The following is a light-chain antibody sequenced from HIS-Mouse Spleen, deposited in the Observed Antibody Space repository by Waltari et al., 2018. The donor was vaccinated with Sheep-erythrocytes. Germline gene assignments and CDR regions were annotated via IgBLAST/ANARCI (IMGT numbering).Light chain of an antibody. Sequence: QSALTPPRSVSGSPGQSVPIPCPGTRSDVGGYTYVSWYQHPPGKAPKLMIYDFSKRPSGVPDRFSGSKSGNTASLTISGLQAEDEADYYCCSYAGSYNHVFATGTKVTVL. CDR1: RSDVGGYTY. CDR3: CSYAGSYNHV. V-gene: IGLV2-11*01. CDR2: DFS. J-gene: IGLJ1*01.